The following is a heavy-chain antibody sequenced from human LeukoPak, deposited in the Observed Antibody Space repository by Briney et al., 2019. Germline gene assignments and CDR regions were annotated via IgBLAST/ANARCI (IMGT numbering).Heavy chain of an antibody. CDR3: ARSMIVVADAFDI. V-gene: IGHV1-69*04. CDR2: VIPILGIA. D-gene: IGHD3-22*01. CDR1: GGTFSSYA. Sequence: GASVKVSCKASGGTFSSYAISWVRQAPGQGLEWMGRVIPILGIANYAQKFQGRVTITADKSTSTAYMELSSLRSEDTAVYYCARSMIVVADAFDIWGQGTMVTVSS. J-gene: IGHJ3*02.